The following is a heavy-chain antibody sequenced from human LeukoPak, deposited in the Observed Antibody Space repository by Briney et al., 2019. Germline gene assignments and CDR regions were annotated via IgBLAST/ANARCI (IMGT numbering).Heavy chain of an antibody. CDR1: GFTFNNYA. D-gene: IGHD2-2*01. V-gene: IGHV3-23*01. CDR2: IMIGGDGK. CDR3: VRAAPRDCSPASCSLFDT. Sequence: PGGSLRLSCAGSGFTFNNYAISWVRRAPRKGLEWVSTIMIGGDGKHYADSVKGWFTISRDRSESTLYLQMNGLRADDTAVYYCVRAAPRDCSPASCSLFDTWGQGTLVTVSS. J-gene: IGHJ4*02.